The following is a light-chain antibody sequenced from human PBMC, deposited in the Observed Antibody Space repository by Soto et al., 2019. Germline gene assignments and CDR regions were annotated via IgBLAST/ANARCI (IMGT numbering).Light chain of an antibody. CDR3: QQSYSTPWT. CDR2: AAS. Sequence: DIQMTQSPSSLSASVGDRVTITCRASQSISSYLNWYQQKPGKVPKLLIYAASSLQSGVPSRFSGSGSGTDFTRTISSLQPEDFATYYCQQSYSTPWTFGQGTKVEIK. CDR1: QSISSY. J-gene: IGKJ1*01. V-gene: IGKV1-39*01.